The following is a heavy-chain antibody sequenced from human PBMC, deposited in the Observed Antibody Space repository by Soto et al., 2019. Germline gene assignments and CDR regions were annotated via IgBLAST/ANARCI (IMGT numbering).Heavy chain of an antibody. V-gene: IGHV3-30-3*01. CDR1: GFTFSSYA. CDR2: ISYDGSNK. CDR3: ARDQDAFDI. J-gene: IGHJ3*02. Sequence: GSLRLSCAASGFTFSSYAMHWVRQAPGKGLEWVAVISYDGSNKYYADSVKGRFTISRDNSKNTLYLQMNSLRAEDTAVYYCARDQDAFDIWGQGTMVTVSS.